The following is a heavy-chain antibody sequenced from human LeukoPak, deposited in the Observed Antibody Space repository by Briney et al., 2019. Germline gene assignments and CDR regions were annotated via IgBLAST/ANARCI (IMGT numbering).Heavy chain of an antibody. CDR1: GYTFTGYY. V-gene: IGHV1-2*04. CDR2: INPNSGGT. Sequence: ASVKVSCTASGYTFTGYYMHWVRQAPGQGLEWMGWINPNSGGTNYAQKFQGWVTMTRDTSISTAYMELSRLRSDDTAVYYCARAGDYGDSYGMDVWGQGTTVTVSS. D-gene: IGHD4-17*01. CDR3: ARAGDYGDSYGMDV. J-gene: IGHJ6*02.